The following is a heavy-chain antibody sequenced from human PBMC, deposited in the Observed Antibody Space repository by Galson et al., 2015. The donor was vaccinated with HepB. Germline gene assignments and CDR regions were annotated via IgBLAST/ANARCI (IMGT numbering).Heavy chain of an antibody. CDR2: TCYWSKWYN. J-gene: IGHJ5*02. CDR3: ARDPSGSYWGRWFDL. V-gene: IGHV6-1*01. CDR1: GDSVSSHSAA. D-gene: IGHD1-26*01. Sequence: CAISGDSVSSHSAAWNWIRQSPSRGLEWLGRTCYWSKWYNDYAESVKSRMTIKPDTSKNEFSLQLNSVTPEDTAVYYCARDPSGSYWGRWFDLWGQGIPVTVSS.